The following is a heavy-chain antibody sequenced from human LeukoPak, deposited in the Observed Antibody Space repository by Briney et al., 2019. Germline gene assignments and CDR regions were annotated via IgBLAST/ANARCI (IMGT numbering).Heavy chain of an antibody. CDR1: GYSISSGYY. V-gene: IGHV4-38-2*02. Sequence: PSETLSLTCTVSGYSISSGYYWGWIRQPPGKGLEWIGSIYHSGSTYYNPPLKSRVTISVDTSKNQFSLKLSSVTAADTAVYYCARVTGYVMEDYFDYWGQGTLVTVSS. CDR3: ARVTGYVMEDYFDY. J-gene: IGHJ4*02. CDR2: IYHSGST. D-gene: IGHD6-13*01.